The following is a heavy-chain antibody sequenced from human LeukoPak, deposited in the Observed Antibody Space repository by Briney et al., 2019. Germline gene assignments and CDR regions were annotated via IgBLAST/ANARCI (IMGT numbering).Heavy chain of an antibody. V-gene: IGHV4-34*01. J-gene: IGHJ4*02. D-gene: IGHD6-6*01. CDR2: INHSGST. CDR3: ARLCISGDSSSSCSDY. Sequence: SETLSLTCAVYGGSFSGYYWSWIRQPPGKGLEWIGEINHSGSTNYNPSLKSRVTISVDTSKNQFSLKLSSVTAADTAVYYCARLCISGDSSSSCSDYWGPGTLVTVSS. CDR1: GGSFSGYY.